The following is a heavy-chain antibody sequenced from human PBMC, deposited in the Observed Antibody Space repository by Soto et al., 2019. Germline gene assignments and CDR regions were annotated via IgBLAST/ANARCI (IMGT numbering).Heavy chain of an antibody. V-gene: IGHV1-2*04. CDR1: GYTFTGYY. CDR2: INPNSGDK. Sequence: ASVKVSCKASGYTFTGYYMHWVRQAPGQGLAWVGWINPNSGDKNYPQKFQGWVTMTMDTSISTAYMELSRLRSDDTAVYYCARDRKAAGHYYYYGMDVWGQGTTVTVSS. CDR3: ARDRKAAGHYYYYGMDV. D-gene: IGHD6-13*01. J-gene: IGHJ6*02.